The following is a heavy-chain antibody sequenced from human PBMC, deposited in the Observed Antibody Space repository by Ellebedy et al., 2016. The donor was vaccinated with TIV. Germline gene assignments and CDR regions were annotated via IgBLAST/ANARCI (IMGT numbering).Heavy chain of an antibody. CDR1: GGSISRSSSY. D-gene: IGHD3-10*01. J-gene: IGHJ5*02. Sequence: SEILSLTCTVSGGSISRSSSYWGWIRQPPEKGLEWIGSIYHSGSTYYNPSLKSRVTISVDTSKNQFSLRLSSVTAADTALDYCARWVGELIYGRWFEPWGQGTLVTVSS. CDR2: IYHSGST. CDR3: ARWVGELIYGRWFEP. V-gene: IGHV4-39*01.